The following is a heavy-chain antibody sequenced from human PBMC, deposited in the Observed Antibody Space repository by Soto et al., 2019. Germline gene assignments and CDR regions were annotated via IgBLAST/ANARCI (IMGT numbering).Heavy chain of an antibody. CDR2: IWYDGSNK. CDR3: ARAIRLSRMGVTAMGY. CDR1: GFTFSSYG. J-gene: IGHJ4*02. D-gene: IGHD5-18*01. Sequence: HPGGSLRLSCAASGFTFSSYGMHWVRQAPGKGLEWVAVIWYDGSNKYYADSVKGRFTISRDNSKNTLYLQMNSLRAEDTAVYYCARAIRLSRMGVTAMGYWGQGTMVTVSS. V-gene: IGHV3-33*01.